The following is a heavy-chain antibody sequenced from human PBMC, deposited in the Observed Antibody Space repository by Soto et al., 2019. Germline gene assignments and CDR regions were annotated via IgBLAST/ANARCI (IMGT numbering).Heavy chain of an antibody. V-gene: IGHV4-59*01. D-gene: IGHD2-21*02. J-gene: IGHJ4*02. CDR3: AREAGGNSVFLEPYFDY. Sequence: SETLSLTXTVSGGSISSYYWSWIRQPPGKGLEWIGYIYYSGSTNYNPSLKSRVTISVDTSKNQSSLKLSSVTAADTAVYYCAREAGGNSVFLEPYFDYWGQGTLVTVSS. CDR1: GGSISSYY. CDR2: IYYSGST.